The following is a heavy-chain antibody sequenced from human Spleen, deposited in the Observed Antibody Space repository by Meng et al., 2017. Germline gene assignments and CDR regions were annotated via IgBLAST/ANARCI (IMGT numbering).Heavy chain of an antibody. CDR3: AISIGGAVYPGAYGY. Sequence: ASVTVSCKASGYTFTSYGVSWVRQAPGQGLEWMAWINPYTGKTNYARKLQGRVTLTTDTSTTTGYMELGSLKSDDTAVYYCAISIGGAVYPGAYGYWGQGTLVTVSS. J-gene: IGHJ4*02. V-gene: IGHV1-18*01. D-gene: IGHD3-16*01. CDR2: INPYTGKT. CDR1: GYTFTSYG.